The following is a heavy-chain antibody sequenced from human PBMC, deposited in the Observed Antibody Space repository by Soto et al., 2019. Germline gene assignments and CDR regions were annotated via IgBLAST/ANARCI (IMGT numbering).Heavy chain of an antibody. V-gene: IGHV4-39*01. CDR2: IYYSGST. J-gene: IGHJ4*02. D-gene: IGHD4-17*01. Sequence: PSETLSLTCTVSGGSISSSSSYWGWIRQPPGKGLEWIGSIYYSGSTYNNPSLKSRLTISVDRSRNQFSLNLSSVTAADTAVYYCARGPTVPTGGTFDYWGQGTLVTVSS. CDR1: GGSISSSSSY. CDR3: ARGPTVPTGGTFDY.